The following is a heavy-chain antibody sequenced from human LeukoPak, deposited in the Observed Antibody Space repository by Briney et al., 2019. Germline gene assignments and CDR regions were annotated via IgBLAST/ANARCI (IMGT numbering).Heavy chain of an antibody. CDR3: ARDVYSSGWYQFFDY. D-gene: IGHD6-19*01. J-gene: IGHJ4*02. CDR1: GFTFSSYW. Sequence: GGSLRLSCAASGFTFSSYWMSWVRQAPGKGLEWVANIKQDGSEKYYVDSVKSRFTISRDNAKNSLYLQMNSLRAEDTAVYYCARDVYSSGWYQFFDYWGQGTLVTVSS. CDR2: IKQDGSEK. V-gene: IGHV3-7*01.